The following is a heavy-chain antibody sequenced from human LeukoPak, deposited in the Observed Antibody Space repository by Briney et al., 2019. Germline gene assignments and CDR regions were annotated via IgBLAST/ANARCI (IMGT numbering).Heavy chain of an antibody. Sequence: SETLSLTCAVSGGSISSSNWWSWVRQPPGKGLEWIGEIYHSGSTYYNPSLKSRVTISVDTSKNQFSLKLGSVTAADTAVYYCARDSSYYDSSGYSDAFDIWGQGTMVTVSS. V-gene: IGHV4-4*02. CDR1: GGSISSSNW. CDR3: ARDSSYYDSSGYSDAFDI. CDR2: IYHSGST. D-gene: IGHD3-22*01. J-gene: IGHJ3*02.